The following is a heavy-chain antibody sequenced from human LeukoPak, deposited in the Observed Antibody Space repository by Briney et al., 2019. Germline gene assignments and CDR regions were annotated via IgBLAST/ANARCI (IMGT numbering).Heavy chain of an antibody. CDR3: AGHHQAYSRTY. D-gene: IGHD6-13*01. J-gene: IGHJ4*02. V-gene: IGHV3-11*04. CDR1: GFPFNDYF. Sequence: GGSLRLSCAASGFPFNDYFMSWIRQAPGKGLEWISYISSSGSTNYYADSVKGRFTISRDNAKDTLYLQMNSLRAEDTGVYYCAGHHQAYSRTYWGQGTLVTVSS. CDR2: ISSSGSTN.